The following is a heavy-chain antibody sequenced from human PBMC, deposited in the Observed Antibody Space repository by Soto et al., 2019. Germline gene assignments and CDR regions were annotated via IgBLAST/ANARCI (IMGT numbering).Heavy chain of an antibody. CDR3: ARLPLWFGELPRNSYGMDV. J-gene: IGHJ6*02. CDR2: IDPSDSYT. Sequence: GESLKISCKGSGYSFTSYWISWVRQMPGKGLEWMGSIDPSDSYTNYSPSFQGHVTISADKSIITAYLHWSSLKASDTAMYYCARLPLWFGELPRNSYGMDVWGQGTTVTVSS. V-gene: IGHV5-10-1*01. D-gene: IGHD3-10*01. CDR1: GYSFTSYW.